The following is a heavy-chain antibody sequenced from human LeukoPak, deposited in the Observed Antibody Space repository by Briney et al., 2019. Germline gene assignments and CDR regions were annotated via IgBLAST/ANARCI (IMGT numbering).Heavy chain of an antibody. Sequence: SETLSLTCTVSGGSISSYCWSWIRQSPGKGLEWFGYIYYSGSTNYSPSLKSRVTISVDTSKHQFSLRLSSVTASDTAVYYCARRDGSYYYYWGQGTLVTVSS. CDR2: IYYSGST. CDR1: GGSISSYC. CDR3: ARRDGSYYYY. J-gene: IGHJ4*02. V-gene: IGHV4-59*01. D-gene: IGHD1-26*01.